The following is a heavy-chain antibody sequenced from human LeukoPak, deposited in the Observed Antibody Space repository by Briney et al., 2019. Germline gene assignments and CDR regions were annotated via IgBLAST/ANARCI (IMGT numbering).Heavy chain of an antibody. CDR3: ARVEVVVVVAALFDAFDI. J-gene: IGHJ3*02. V-gene: IGHV3-30*04. CDR2: ISYDGSNK. CDR1: GFTFSSYA. Sequence: GRSLRLSCAASGFTFSSYAMHWVRQAPGKGLEGVAVISYDGSNKYYADSVKGRFTISRDNSKNTLYLQMNSLRAEDTAVYYCARVEVVVVVAALFDAFDIWGQGTMVTVSS. D-gene: IGHD2-15*01.